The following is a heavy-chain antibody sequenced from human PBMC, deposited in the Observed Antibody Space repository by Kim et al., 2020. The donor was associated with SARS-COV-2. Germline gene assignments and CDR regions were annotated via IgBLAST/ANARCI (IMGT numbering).Heavy chain of an antibody. CDR3: ALLGGNYYDSSGYYYYAFDI. CDR1: GGSFSGYY. CDR2: INHSGST. Sequence: SETLSLTCAVYGGSFSGYYWSWIRQPPGKGLEWIGEINHSGSTNYNPSLKSRVTISVDTSKNQFSLKLSSVTAADTAVYYCALLGGNYYDSSGYYYYAFDIWGQGTMVTVSS. D-gene: IGHD3-22*01. J-gene: IGHJ3*02. V-gene: IGHV4-34*01.